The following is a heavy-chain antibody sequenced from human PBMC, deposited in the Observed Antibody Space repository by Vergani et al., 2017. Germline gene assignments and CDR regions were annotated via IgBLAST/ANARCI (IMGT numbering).Heavy chain of an antibody. Sequence: QVQLQESGPGLVKPSQTLSLTCTVSGGSISSGDYYWSWIRQPPGKGLEWIGYIYYSGSTYYNPSLKSRVTISVDTSKNQFSLKLSSVTAADTDVYDCARFDSGGYYYYFDYWGQGTLVTVSS. CDR3: ARFDSGGYYYYFDY. CDR1: GGSISSGDYY. J-gene: IGHJ4*02. V-gene: IGHV4-30-4*01. CDR2: IYYSGST. D-gene: IGHD3-22*01.